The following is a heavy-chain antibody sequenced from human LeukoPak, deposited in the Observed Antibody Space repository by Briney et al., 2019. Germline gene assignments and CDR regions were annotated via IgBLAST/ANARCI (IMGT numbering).Heavy chain of an antibody. CDR3: ARLPDVDSGSYLDAFDI. J-gene: IGHJ3*02. V-gene: IGHV1-46*01. CDR1: GYTFTSYY. D-gene: IGHD1-26*01. CDR2: INPSGGST. Sequence: ASVKVSCKASGYTFTSYYMHWVRQAPGQGLEWMGIINPSGGSTSYAQKFQGRVTMTRDMSTSTVYMELSSLRSEDTAVYYCARLPDVDSGSYLDAFDIWGQGTMVTVSS.